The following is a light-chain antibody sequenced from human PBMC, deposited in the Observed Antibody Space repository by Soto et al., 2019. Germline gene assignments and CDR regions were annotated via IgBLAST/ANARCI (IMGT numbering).Light chain of an antibody. J-gene: IGKJ3*01. CDR2: AAS. Sequence: VIWMTQSPSLLSASTGYRVTISCRMSQGISSYLAWYQQKPGKAADLLIYAASTLQSGVSSRFSGSRSGTDFALTISCLQSEDFSTYYCHQYYSVPPFTFGPGTKVDIK. CDR1: QGISSY. V-gene: IGKV1D-8*01. CDR3: HQYYSVPPFT.